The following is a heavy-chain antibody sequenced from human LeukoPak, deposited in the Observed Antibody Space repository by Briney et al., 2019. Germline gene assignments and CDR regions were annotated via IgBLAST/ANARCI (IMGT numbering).Heavy chain of an antibody. CDR3: ARDKSADY. Sequence: SETLSLTCTVSGGSISSGGYYWSWIRQPPGKGLEWIGYIYHSGSTYYNPSLKSRVTISVDRSKNQFSLKLSSVTAADTAVYYCARDKSADYWGQGTLITVSS. V-gene: IGHV4-30-2*01. J-gene: IGHJ4*02. CDR2: IYHSGST. CDR1: GGSISSGGYY.